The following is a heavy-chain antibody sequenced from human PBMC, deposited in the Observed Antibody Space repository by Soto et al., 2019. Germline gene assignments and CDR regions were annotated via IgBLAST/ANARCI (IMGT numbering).Heavy chain of an antibody. CDR2: ISPNSGGT. J-gene: IGHJ3*02. CDR1: GYTFTGYY. V-gene: IGHV1-2*02. D-gene: IGHD6-13*01. Sequence: ASVKVSCKASGYTFTGYYMHWVRQAPGHGLEWMGWISPNSGGTKYAQKFQGRVTMTRDTSISTAYMEVRRLRSDDTDVYCCARDIGSRLNGPSAFDIWGQGTMVTVSS. CDR3: ARDIGSRLNGPSAFDI.